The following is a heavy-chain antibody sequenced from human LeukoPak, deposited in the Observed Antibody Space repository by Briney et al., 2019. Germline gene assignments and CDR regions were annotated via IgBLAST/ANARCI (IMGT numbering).Heavy chain of an antibody. CDR2: ISGGTT. CDR3: AKSVYHSGNY. J-gene: IGHJ4*02. V-gene: IGHV3-23*01. Sequence: PGGSLRLSCAASGFTFSSYWMSWVRQAPGKGLEWVSSISGGTTYYADSVKGRFTISRDNSKNTVSLQMNSLRAEDTAVYYCAKSVYHSGNYWGQGTLVTVSS. D-gene: IGHD3-10*01. CDR1: GFTFSSYW.